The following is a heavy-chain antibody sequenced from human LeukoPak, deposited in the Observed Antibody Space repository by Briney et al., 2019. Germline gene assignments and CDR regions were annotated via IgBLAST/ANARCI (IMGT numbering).Heavy chain of an antibody. CDR2: IYYSGST. CDR3: ARPAGNYDSSGFLAFDI. D-gene: IGHD3-22*01. CDR1: GGSISSYY. V-gene: IGHV4-59*08. Sequence: SETLSLTCTVSGGSISSYYWSWIRQPPGKGLEWIGYIYYSGSTNYNPSLRSRVTMSVDTSKNQFSLNLISVTAADTAVYYCARPAGNYDSSGFLAFDIWGQGTMVAVSS. J-gene: IGHJ3*02.